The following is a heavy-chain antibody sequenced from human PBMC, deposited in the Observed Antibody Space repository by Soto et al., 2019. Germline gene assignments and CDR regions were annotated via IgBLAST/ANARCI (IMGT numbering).Heavy chain of an antibody. D-gene: IGHD6-13*01. J-gene: IGHJ4*02. CDR1: GFTFSNNW. CDR2: INSDGSST. V-gene: IGHV3-74*01. Sequence: EVQLVESGGGLVQPGGSLRLSCAASGFTFSNNWMHWVRQAPGKGPVWVSRINSDGSSTYYADSVKGRFTIARDNAKNTVYLHMNSLRADDTAVYYCAVGGIAAHWGQGTLVTVSS. CDR3: AVGGIAAH.